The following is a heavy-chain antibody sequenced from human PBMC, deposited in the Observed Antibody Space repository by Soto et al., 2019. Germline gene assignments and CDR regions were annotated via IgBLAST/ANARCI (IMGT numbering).Heavy chain of an antibody. CDR1: GFTFSSYA. J-gene: IGHJ4*02. CDR2: ISYDGSNK. V-gene: IGHV3-30-3*01. CDR3: ASSLDY. Sequence: QVQLVESGGGVVQPGRSLRLSCAASGFTFSSYAMHWVRQAPGKGLEWVAVISYDGSNKYYADSVKGRFTISRDNSKNTLYLQMNSLRAEDTAVYYCASSLDYWGQGTLATVSS.